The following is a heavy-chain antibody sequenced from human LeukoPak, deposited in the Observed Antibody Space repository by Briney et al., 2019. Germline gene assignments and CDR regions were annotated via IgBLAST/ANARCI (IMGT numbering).Heavy chain of an antibody. CDR3: ARGGAPLYYYYGMDV. J-gene: IGHJ6*02. CDR1: GGSISSYY. D-gene: IGHD1-26*01. V-gene: IGHV4-59*01. CDR2: IYYSGST. Sequence: PSETLSHTCTVSGGSISSYYWSWIRQPPGKGLEWIGYIYYSGSTNYNPSLKSRVTISVDTSKNQFSLKLSSVTAADTAVYYCARGGAPLYYYYGMDVWGQGTTVTVSS.